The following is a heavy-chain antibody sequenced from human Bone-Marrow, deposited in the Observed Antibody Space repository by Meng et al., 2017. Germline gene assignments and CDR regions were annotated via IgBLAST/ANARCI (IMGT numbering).Heavy chain of an antibody. CDR1: GGTFSSYA. J-gene: IGHJ1*01. Sequence: SVKVSCKASGGTFSSYAISWVRQAPGQGLKWMGGIIPIFGTANYAQKFQGRVTITADKSTSTAYMELSSLRSEDTAVYYCARDPEQWLVLRYFQHWGQGTLVTVSS. V-gene: IGHV1-69*06. CDR3: ARDPEQWLVLRYFQH. CDR2: IIPIFGTA. D-gene: IGHD6-19*01.